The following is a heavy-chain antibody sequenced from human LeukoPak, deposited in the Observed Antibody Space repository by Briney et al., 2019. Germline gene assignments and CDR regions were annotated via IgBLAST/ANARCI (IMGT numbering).Heavy chain of an antibody. Sequence: GASVKVSCKASGYTFISYGISWVRQAPGQGLEWMGWISAYNGNTNYAQKLQGRVTMTTDTSISTAYMELSRLRSDDTAVYYCARGKTTVYCGGDCYAFDYWGQGSLVTVSS. D-gene: IGHD2-21*02. V-gene: IGHV1-18*01. CDR3: ARGKTTVYCGGDCYAFDY. CDR2: ISAYNGNT. CDR1: GYTFISYG. J-gene: IGHJ4*02.